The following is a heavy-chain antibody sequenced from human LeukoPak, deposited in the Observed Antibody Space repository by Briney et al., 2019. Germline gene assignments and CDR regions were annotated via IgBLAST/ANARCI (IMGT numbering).Heavy chain of an antibody. J-gene: IGHJ4*02. V-gene: IGHV3-43*01. CDR1: GFTFDVYT. CDR2: ISWDGGST. D-gene: IGHD3-10*01. Sequence: PGGSLRLSCAASGFTFDVYTMHWVRQVPGKGLEWVSLISWDGGSTYCADSVKGRFTISRDNTKNSLYLQMNSLRAEDTAVYYCARGMRMVRGVTFDYWGQGTLVTVSS. CDR3: ARGMRMVRGVTFDY.